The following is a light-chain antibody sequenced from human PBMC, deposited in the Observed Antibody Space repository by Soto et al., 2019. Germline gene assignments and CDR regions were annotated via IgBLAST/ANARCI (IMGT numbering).Light chain of an antibody. CDR2: EVS. J-gene: IGLJ3*02. CDR1: SSDVGAYNY. CDR3: TSYAGSDIWV. V-gene: IGLV2-8*01. Sequence: QSALTQPPSASGSPGQSVTISCTGTSSDVGAYNYVSWYQQYPGKAPKLMMYEVSKRPSGVPDRFSGSKSGKTASLTVSGLQPEDEADYYCTSYAGSDIWVFGGGTKLTVL.